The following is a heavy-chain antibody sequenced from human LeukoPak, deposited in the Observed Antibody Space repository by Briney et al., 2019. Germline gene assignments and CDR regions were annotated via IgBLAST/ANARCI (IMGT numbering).Heavy chain of an antibody. J-gene: IGHJ4*02. CDR2: ISSSSSTI. CDR1: GGSISSSS. CDR3: ARWEDY. V-gene: IGHV3-48*01. Sequence: ETLSLTCTVSGGSISSSSYYWGWIRQPPGKGLEWVSYISSSSSTIYYADSVKGRFTISRDNAKNSLYLQMNSLRAEDTAVYYCARWEDYWGQGTLVTVSS. D-gene: IGHD1-26*01.